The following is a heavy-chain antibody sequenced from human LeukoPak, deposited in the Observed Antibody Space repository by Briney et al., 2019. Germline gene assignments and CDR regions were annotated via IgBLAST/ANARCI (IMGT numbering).Heavy chain of an antibody. CDR3: ARRSRLYKHETTGYHDS. J-gene: IGHJ4*02. V-gene: IGHV4-39*01. Sequence: SETLSLTCNVSGDYITTTNYYWAWIRQPPGKGLEWIASIFYSGNTYYNPSLKSRVIISMDTSRKKISLKLTSVTATDTALYYCARRSRLYKHETTGYHDSWGQGTLVTVSS. CDR2: IFYSGNT. D-gene: IGHD3-9*01. CDR1: GDYITTTNYY.